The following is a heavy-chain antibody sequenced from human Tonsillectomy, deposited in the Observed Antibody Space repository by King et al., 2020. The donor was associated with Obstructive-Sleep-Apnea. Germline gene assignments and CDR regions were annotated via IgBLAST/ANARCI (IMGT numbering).Heavy chain of an antibody. CDR2: IYWDDDK. V-gene: IGHV2-5*02. D-gene: IGHD3-10*01. CDR3: AHYSYGSGSYDPTFLFRRVHFDS. J-gene: IGHJ4*02. CDR1: GFSLSTSGVG. Sequence: ITLQESGPTLVKPPQTLTLTCTFSGFSLSTSGVGVGWIRQPPGKALEWLALIYWDDDKRYSPSLKSRLTITKDTSKNQVVLTMTNMDPVDTATYYCAHYSYGSGSYDPTFLFRRVHFDSGGQGTLVTVSS.